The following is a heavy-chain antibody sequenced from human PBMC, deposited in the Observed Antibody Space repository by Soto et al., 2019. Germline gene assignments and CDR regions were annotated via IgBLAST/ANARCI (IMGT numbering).Heavy chain of an antibody. D-gene: IGHD3-22*01. CDR3: ARGGYYDSSGYHYWFEP. V-gene: IGHV4-59*01. Sequence: PSETLSLTCTVSVVSISSYYWSWIRHPPGKGLEWIGYIYYSGSTNYNPSLKSRVTISVDTSKNQFSLKLSSVTAADTAVYYCARGGYYDSSGYHYWFEPWGQGTLVTVSS. CDR1: VVSISSYY. J-gene: IGHJ5*02. CDR2: IYYSGST.